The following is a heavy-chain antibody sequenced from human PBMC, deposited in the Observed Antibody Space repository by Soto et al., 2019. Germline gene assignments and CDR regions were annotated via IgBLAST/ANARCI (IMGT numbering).Heavy chain of an antibody. CDR3: AKDPGRRPYYSSGWYHVDY. CDR2: ISGSGGST. CDR1: GFTFSSYA. J-gene: IGHJ4*02. V-gene: IGHV3-23*01. Sequence: PGGSLRLSCAASGFTFSSYAMSWVRQAPGKGLEWVSAISGSGGSTYYADSVKGRFTISRDNSKNTLYLQMNSLRAEDTAVYYCAKDPGRRPYYSSGWYHVDYWGQGTLVTVSS. D-gene: IGHD6-19*01.